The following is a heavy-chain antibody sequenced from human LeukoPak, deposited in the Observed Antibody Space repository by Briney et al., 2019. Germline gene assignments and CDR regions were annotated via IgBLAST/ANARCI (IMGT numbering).Heavy chain of an antibody. CDR2: INWNGEGT. CDR3: ARWGLTGRALEQLSWIAY. V-gene: IGHV3-20*04. D-gene: IGHD3-3*01. J-gene: IGHJ4*02. Sequence: PGGSLRLSCAASGFTFDHYGMTWVRQAPGKGLEWVSGINWNGEGTGYADSVRGRFTISRDNAKNSLYLQMNSLTVEDTAFYYCARWGLTGRALEQLSWIAYWGQGTLVTVSA. CDR1: GFTFDHYG.